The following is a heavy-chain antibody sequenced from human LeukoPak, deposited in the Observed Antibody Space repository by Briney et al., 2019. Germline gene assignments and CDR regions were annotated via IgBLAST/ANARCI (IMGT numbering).Heavy chain of an antibody. V-gene: IGHV3-21*01. J-gene: IGHJ4*02. CDR1: GFTFSSYV. CDR3: ARGTLNIPGEHGAFDY. CDR2: ISTSSLYI. Sequence: GGSLRLSCAASGFTFSSYVMHWVRQAPGKGLEWVSSISTSSLYIYYADSLKGRFTVSRDNARNSLYLQMSSLRADDTAVYYCARGTLNIPGEHGAFDYWGQGTLVTVSS. D-gene: IGHD1-14*01.